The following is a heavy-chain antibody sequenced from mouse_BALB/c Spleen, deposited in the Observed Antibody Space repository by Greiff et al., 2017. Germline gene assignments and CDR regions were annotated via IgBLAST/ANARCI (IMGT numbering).Heavy chain of an antibody. CDR2: ISDGGSYT. Sequence: EVKVVESGGGLVKPGGSLKLSCAASGFTFSDYYMYWVRQTPEKRLEWVATISDGGSYTYYPDSVKGRFTISRDNAKNNLYLQMSSLKSEDTAMYYCARGTEAMDYWGQGTSVTVSS. CDR3: ARGTEAMDY. J-gene: IGHJ4*01. CDR1: GFTFSDYY. V-gene: IGHV5-4*02.